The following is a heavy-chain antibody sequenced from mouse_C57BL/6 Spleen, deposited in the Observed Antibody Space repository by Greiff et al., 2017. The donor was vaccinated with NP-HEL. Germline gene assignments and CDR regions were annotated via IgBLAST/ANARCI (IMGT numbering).Heavy chain of an antibody. Sequence: EVKVVESGEGLVKPGGSLKLSCAASGFTFSSYAMSWVRQTPEKRLEWVAYISSGGDYIYYADTVKGRFTISRDNARNTLYLQMSSLKSEDTAMYYCTRVDYDGYYWYFDVWGTGTTVTVSS. CDR3: TRVDYDGYYWYFDV. J-gene: IGHJ1*03. CDR2: ISSGGDYI. CDR1: GFTFSSYA. V-gene: IGHV5-9-1*02. D-gene: IGHD2-3*01.